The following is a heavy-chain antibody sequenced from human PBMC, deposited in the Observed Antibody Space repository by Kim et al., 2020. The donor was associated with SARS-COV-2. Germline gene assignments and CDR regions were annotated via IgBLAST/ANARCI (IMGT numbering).Heavy chain of an antibody. CDR2: IYYSGST. Sequence: SETLSLTCTVSGGSISSYYWSWIRQPPGKGLEWIGYIYYSGSTNYNPSLKSRVTISVDTSKNQFSLKLSSVTAADTAVYYCARGDAGTGRSYYYYYGMDVWGQGTTVTVSS. V-gene: IGHV4-59*13. J-gene: IGHJ6*02. CDR3: ARGDAGTGRSYYYYYGMDV. CDR1: GGSISSYY. D-gene: IGHD3-10*01.